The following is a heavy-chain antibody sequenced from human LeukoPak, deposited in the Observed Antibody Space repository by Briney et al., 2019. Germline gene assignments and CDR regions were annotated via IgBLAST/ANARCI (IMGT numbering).Heavy chain of an antibody. D-gene: IGHD3-22*01. J-gene: IGHJ6*02. Sequence: NSSETLSLTCTVSGGSISSYYWSWIRQPPGKGLEWIGYIYYSGSTNYNPSLKSRVTISVDTSKNQFSLKLSSVTAADTAVYYCARSIVPHYYRGYYGMGVWGQGTTVTVSS. CDR3: ARSIVPHYYRGYYGMGV. V-gene: IGHV4-59*08. CDR1: GGSISSYY. CDR2: IYYSGST.